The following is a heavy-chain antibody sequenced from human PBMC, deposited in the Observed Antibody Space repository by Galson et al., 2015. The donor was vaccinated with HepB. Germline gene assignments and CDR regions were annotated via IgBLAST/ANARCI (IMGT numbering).Heavy chain of an antibody. CDR3: ARHPFSIGGGHWHFDL. D-gene: IGHD1-26*01. J-gene: IGHJ2*01. V-gene: IGHV5-51*01. Sequence: QSGAEVKKPGESLKISCKGSGYSFTSYWIGWVRQMPGKGLEWMGIIYPGDSDTRYSPSFQGQVTISADKSISTAYLQWSSLKASDTAMYYCARHPFSIGGGHWHFDLWGRGTLVTVSS. CDR2: IYPGDSDT. CDR1: GYSFTSYW.